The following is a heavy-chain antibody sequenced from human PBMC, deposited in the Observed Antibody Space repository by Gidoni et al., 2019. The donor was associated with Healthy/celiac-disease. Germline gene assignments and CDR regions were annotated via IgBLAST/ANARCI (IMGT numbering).Heavy chain of an antibody. V-gene: IGHV3-30-3*01. CDR3: ARTPWGDAEHFDY. J-gene: IGHJ4*02. CDR1: GFTFSSYA. Sequence: QVQLVESGGGVVQPGRSLGLSCAASGFTFSSYAMHWVRQAPGKGLEWVAVISYDGSNKYYADSVKGRFTISRDNSKNTLYLQMNSLRAEDTAVYYCARTPWGDAEHFDYWGQGTLVTVSS. CDR2: ISYDGSNK. D-gene: IGHD2-21*02.